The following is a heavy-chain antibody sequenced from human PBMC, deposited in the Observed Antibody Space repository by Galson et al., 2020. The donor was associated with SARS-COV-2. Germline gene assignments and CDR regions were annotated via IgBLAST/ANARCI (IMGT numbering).Heavy chain of an antibody. J-gene: IGHJ4*02. Sequence: ASVKVSCKASGYTFTSYGISWVRQAPGQGLEWMGWISAYNGNTNYAQKLQGRVTMTTDTSTSTAYMELRSLRSDDTAVYYCARDLGCLQFSYPTDFDYWGQGTLVTVSS. D-gene: IGHD1-1*01. CDR2: ISAYNGNT. CDR3: ARDLGCLQFSYPTDFDY. V-gene: IGHV1-18*04. CDR1: GYTFTSYG.